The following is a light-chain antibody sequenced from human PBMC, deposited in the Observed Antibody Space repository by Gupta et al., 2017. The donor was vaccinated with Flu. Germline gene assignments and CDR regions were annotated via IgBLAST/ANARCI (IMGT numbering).Light chain of an antibody. Sequence: QSALTQPASVSGSPGRSITISCPGTSSDVGGYNYVSWYQQHPGKAPKLMIYEVSKRPAGVSNRFSGSKSGNTASLTISGLQAEDEADYYCSSDTSSSNLVFGGGTKLTVL. CDR1: SSDVGGYNY. V-gene: IGLV2-14*01. J-gene: IGLJ2*01. CDR3: SSDTSSSNLV. CDR2: EVS.